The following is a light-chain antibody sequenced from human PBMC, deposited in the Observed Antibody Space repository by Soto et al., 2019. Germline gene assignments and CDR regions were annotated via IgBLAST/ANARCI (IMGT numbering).Light chain of an antibody. V-gene: IGKV3-15*01. CDR2: GAS. CDR3: QQYNDWPRT. CDR1: QSVRSN. J-gene: IGKJ2*01. Sequence: EIVMTQSPATLSVSPGERATLSCRASQSVRSNLAWYQQKLGQAPRLLIYGASTRATGIPARFSGSGSGTEFTLTISSLQYEDFAIFYCQQYNDWPRTFGQGTKL.